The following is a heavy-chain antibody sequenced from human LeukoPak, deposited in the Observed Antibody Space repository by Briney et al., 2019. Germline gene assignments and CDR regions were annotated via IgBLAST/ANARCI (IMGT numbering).Heavy chain of an antibody. J-gene: IGHJ4*02. CDR1: GGSISSSSSY. CDR3: AREVRGSSWYYFDY. Sequence: SSETLSLTCTVSGGSISSSSSYWGWIRQPPGKGLEWITSIYYSGSTDYNPSLKSRVTTSIDTSKNQFSLKLISVTAADTAVYYCAREVRGSSWYYFDYWGQGTLVTVSS. CDR2: IYYSGST. D-gene: IGHD6-13*01. V-gene: IGHV4-39*07.